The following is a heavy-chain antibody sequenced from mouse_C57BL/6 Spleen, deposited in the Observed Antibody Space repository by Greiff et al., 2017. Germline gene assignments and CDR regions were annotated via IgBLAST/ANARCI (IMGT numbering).Heavy chain of an antibody. CDR3: ARGDGLGGYFDG. J-gene: IGHJ1*03. Sequence: QVQLQQPGAALVRPGSSVKLSCKASGYTFTSYWMHWVKQRPIQGLEWIGNIDPSDSETHYNQKFKDKATLTVDKSSSTAYMQLSSLTSEDSAVYYCARGDGLGGYFDGWGTGTTVTVSS. CDR1: GYTFTSYW. V-gene: IGHV1-52*01. CDR2: IDPSDSET. D-gene: IGHD3-1*01.